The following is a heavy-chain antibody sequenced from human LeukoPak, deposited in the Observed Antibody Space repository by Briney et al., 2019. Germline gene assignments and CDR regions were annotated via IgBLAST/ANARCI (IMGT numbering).Heavy chain of an antibody. CDR3: ARGQDMIVARNWFDP. V-gene: IGHV1-69*04. J-gene: IGHJ5*02. Sequence: ASVKVSCKASGGTFSSYAISWVRQAPGQGLEWMGRIIPILGIANYAQKFQGRVTITADKSTSTAYMELSSLRSEDTAVYYCARGQDMIVARNWFDPWGQGTLVTVSS. D-gene: IGHD3-22*01. CDR2: IIPILGIA. CDR1: GGTFSSYA.